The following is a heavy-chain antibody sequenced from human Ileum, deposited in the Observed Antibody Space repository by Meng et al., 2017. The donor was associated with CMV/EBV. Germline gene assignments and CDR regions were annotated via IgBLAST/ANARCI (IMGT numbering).Heavy chain of an antibody. CDR3: ARDHICRYCSSTSCYTCSYYYYGMDV. J-gene: IGHJ6*02. Sequence: SETLSLTCTVSGGSISSCSYYWGWIRQPPGKGLEWIGCIYYSGSTYYNPSLKSRVTISVDTSKNQFSLKLSSVTAADTAVYYCARDHICRYCSSTSCYTCSYYYYGMDVWGQGTTVTVSS. D-gene: IGHD2-2*02. CDR2: IYYSGST. CDR1: GGSISSCSYY. V-gene: IGHV4-39*07.